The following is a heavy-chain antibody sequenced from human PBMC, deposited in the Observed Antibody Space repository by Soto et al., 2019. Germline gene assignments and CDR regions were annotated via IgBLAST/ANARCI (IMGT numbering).Heavy chain of an antibody. CDR1: GDSITSGGYY. D-gene: IGHD2-21*02. CDR3: ARVVGHGGNSAFDY. V-gene: IGHV4-30-4*01. Sequence: SETLSLTCTVTGDSITSGGYYWSWIRQHPGKGLEWLGYIYGSGGSGSTYYNPSLKSRVTMSIDTSKKQFSLKLSSVTAADTAVYYCARVVGHGGNSAFDYWGQGALVTVSS. CDR2: IYGSGGSGST. J-gene: IGHJ4*02.